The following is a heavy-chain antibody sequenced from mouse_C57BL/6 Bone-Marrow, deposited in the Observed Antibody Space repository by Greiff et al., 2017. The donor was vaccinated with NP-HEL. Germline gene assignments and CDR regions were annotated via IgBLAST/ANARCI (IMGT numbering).Heavy chain of an antibody. CDR1: GYTFTSYW. J-gene: IGHJ2*01. CDR2: IDPSDSYT. V-gene: IGHV1-69*01. Sequence: QVQLQQPGAELVMPGASVKLSCKASGYTFTSYWMHWVKQRPGQGLEWIGEIDPSDSYTNYNQKFKGKSTLTVNKSSSTADMQHISLTSEDSAVYYYAVDYYFDYWGQGTTLTVSS. D-gene: IGHD2-4*01. CDR3: AVDYYFDY.